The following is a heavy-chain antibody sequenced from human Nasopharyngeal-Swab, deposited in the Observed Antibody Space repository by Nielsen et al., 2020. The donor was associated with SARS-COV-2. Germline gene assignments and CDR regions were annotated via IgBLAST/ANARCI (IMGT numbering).Heavy chain of an antibody. J-gene: IGHJ4*02. Sequence: GESLKIYCAASGFTFSSYAMSWVRQAPGKGLVWVSAISGSGGSTYYADSVKGRFTISSDNSKNTLYLQMNSLRAEDTAVYYCAKDIYSSGWYYFDYWGQGTLVTVSS. CDR3: AKDIYSSGWYYFDY. CDR2: ISGSGGST. CDR1: GFTFSSYA. V-gene: IGHV3-23*01. D-gene: IGHD6-19*01.